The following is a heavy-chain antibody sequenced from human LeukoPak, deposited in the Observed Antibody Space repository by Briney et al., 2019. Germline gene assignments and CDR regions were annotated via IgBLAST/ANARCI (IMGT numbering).Heavy chain of an antibody. Sequence: GESLKISCKGSGYSFTSYWIGWVRQMPGKGLEWMGIIYPGDSDTRYSSSFQGQVTISADKSISTAYLQWSSLKASDTAMYYCARRASGVVPADGWFDPWGQGTLVTVSS. CDR3: ARRASGVVPADGWFDP. J-gene: IGHJ5*02. CDR2: IYPGDSDT. V-gene: IGHV5-51*01. CDR1: GYSFTSYW. D-gene: IGHD3-3*01.